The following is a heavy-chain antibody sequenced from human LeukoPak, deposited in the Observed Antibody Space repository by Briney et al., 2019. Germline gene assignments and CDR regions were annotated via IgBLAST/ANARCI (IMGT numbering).Heavy chain of an antibody. CDR2: ISSSSSYI. Sequence: SGGSLRLSCAASGFTFSSYSMNWVRQAPGKGLEWVSSISSSSSYIYYAGSVKGRFTISRDNAKNSLYLQMNSLRAEDTAVYYCARSPRSSSDWFDPWAREPWSPSPQ. CDR1: GFTFSSYS. J-gene: IGHJ5*02. CDR3: ARSPRSSSDWFDP. D-gene: IGHD2-2*01. V-gene: IGHV3-21*01.